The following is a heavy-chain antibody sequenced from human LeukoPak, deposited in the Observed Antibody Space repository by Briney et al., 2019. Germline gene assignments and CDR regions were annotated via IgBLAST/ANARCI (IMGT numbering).Heavy chain of an antibody. CDR3: ARDFGTVYAIKGHHFDY. CDR1: GFTFSSYS. J-gene: IGHJ4*02. CDR2: ISSSSSYI. V-gene: IGHV3-21*01. D-gene: IGHD2-8*01. Sequence: GGSLRLSCAASGFTFSSYSMYWVRQAPGKGLEWVSSISSSSSYIYYADSVKGRFTISRDNAKNSLYLQMNSLRAEDTAVYYCARDFGTVYAIKGHHFDYWGRGTLVTVSS.